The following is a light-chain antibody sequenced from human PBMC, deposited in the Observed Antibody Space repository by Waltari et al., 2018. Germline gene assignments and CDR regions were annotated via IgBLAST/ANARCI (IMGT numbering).Light chain of an antibody. CDR2: AAS. Sequence: IQFTQSPSSLSASVGVRPTSSSRASQGISSYLAWYQQKPGKAPKLLIYAASTLQSGFPSRFSGSGSGTDFTLTISSLQPEDFATYFCQQLNSYPLTFGGGTKVEIK. J-gene: IGKJ4*01. CDR1: QGISSY. CDR3: QQLNSYPLT. V-gene: IGKV1-9*01.